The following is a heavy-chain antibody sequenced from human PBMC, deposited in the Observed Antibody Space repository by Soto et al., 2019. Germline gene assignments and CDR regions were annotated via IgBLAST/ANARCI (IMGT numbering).Heavy chain of an antibody. D-gene: IGHD1-7*01. V-gene: IGHV4-30-2*01. CDR2: IYHSGST. Sequence: SETLSLTCAVPGGSISSGGYSWSWIRQPPGKGLEWIGYIYHSGSTYYNPSLKSRVTISVDRSKNQFSLKLSSVTAADTAVYYCARGAGITGTTDAFDIWGQGTMVTVSS. CDR1: GGSISSGGYS. CDR3: ARGAGITGTTDAFDI. J-gene: IGHJ3*02.